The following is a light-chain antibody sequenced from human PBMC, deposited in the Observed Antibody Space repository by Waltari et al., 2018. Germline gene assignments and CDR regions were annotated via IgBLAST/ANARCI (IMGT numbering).Light chain of an antibody. J-gene: IGKJ2*01. Sequence: VLPQSPGPLSLSAVDTATLPCRASQFITKSYFAWYQQNPCQPPRLLIYGASSRAAGIPDRFSGSGSGTDFTLTISRLEPEDSAVYFCQQYGSSIMYTFGQGTKVEIK. V-gene: IGKV3-20*01. CDR2: GAS. CDR3: QQYGSSIMYT. CDR1: QFITKSY.